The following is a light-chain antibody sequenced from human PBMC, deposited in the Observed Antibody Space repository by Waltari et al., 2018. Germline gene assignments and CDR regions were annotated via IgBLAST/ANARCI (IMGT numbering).Light chain of an antibody. CDR3: QAWDRGYARV. Sequence: SYELTQPNSVSVAPGQTASISCSGDKLGDKYACWYQQKPGQSPVLVIHQETKRPSGSPERFSGSNSGNTTTLTISGTQAIDEADYYCQAWDRGYARVFGGGTKLTVL. CDR1: KLGDKY. V-gene: IGLV3-1*01. CDR2: QET. J-gene: IGLJ2*01.